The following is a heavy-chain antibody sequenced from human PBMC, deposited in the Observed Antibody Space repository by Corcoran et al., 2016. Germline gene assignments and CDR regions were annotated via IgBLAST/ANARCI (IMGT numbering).Heavy chain of an antibody. D-gene: IGHD3-10*01. CDR3: AGDSHGSGSYPVLTSGIDV. Sequence: QVQLQESGPGLVKPSETLSLTCTVSGGSISSYYWSWIRQPPGKGLEWIGYIYYSGSTNYNPSLKSRVTISVDTSKNQFSLKLSSVTAADTAVYYCAGDSHGSGSYPVLTSGIDVLGQGTTVTVSS. J-gene: IGHJ6*02. CDR1: GGSISSYY. V-gene: IGHV4-59*01. CDR2: IYYSGST.